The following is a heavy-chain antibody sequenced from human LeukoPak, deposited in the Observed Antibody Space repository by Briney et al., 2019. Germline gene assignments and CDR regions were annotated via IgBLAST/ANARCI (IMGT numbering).Heavy chain of an antibody. V-gene: IGHV4-59*01. CDR1: GGSISSYY. Sequence: SETLSLTCTVSGGSISSYYWSWIRQPPGKGLEWIGCIYYSGSTNYNPSLKSRVTISVDTSKNQFSLKLSSVTAADTAVYYCARLAAAGTRWFDPWGQGTLVTVSS. CDR3: ARLAAAGTRWFDP. CDR2: IYYSGST. D-gene: IGHD6-13*01. J-gene: IGHJ5*02.